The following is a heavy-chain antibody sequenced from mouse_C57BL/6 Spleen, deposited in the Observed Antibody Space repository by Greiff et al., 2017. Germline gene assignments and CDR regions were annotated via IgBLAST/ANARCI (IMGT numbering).Heavy chain of an antibody. CDR1: GFTFSDYG. CDR2: ISSGSSTI. D-gene: IGHD1-1*01. J-gene: IGHJ1*03. CDR3: ARKVLRYWYFDV. Sequence: EVKLVESGGGLMKPGGSLKISCAASGFTFSDYGMHWVRQAPEKGLEWVAYISSGSSTIYYADTVKGRFTISRDNAKNTLFLQMTSLRSEDTAMYYCARKVLRYWYFDVWGTGTTVTVSS. V-gene: IGHV5-17*01.